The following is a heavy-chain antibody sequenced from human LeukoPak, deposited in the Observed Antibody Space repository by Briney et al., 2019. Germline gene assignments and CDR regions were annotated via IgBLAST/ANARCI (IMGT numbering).Heavy chain of an antibody. CDR3: ARGLGRAAMVTRGGVRFDY. CDR2: MNPNSGNT. CDR1: GYTFTSYD. D-gene: IGHD5-18*01. J-gene: IGHJ4*02. V-gene: IGHV1-8*01. Sequence: ASVKVSCKASGYTFTSYDINWVRQATGQGLEWMGWMNPNSGNTGYAQKFQGRVAMTRNTSITTAYMELSSLRSEDTAVYYCARGLGRAAMVTRGGVRFDYWGQGTLVTVSS.